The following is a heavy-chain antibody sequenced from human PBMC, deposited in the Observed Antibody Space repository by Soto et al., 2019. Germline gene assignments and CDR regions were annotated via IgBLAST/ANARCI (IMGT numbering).Heavy chain of an antibody. V-gene: IGHV1-18*04. CDR2: ISAYNGNT. J-gene: IGHJ4*02. CDR1: GYTFTSYG. D-gene: IGHD2-15*01. Sequence: GASVKVSCKASGYTFTSYGISWVRQAPGQGLEWMGWISAYNGNTNYAHKLQGRVTMTTDTSTSTAYMELRSLRSDDTAVYYCARDSAYSVVVVAASEYWGQGTLVTVSS. CDR3: ARDSAYSVVVVAASEY.